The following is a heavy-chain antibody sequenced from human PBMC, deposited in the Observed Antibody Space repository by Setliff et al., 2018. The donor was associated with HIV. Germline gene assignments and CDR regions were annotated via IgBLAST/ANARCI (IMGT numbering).Heavy chain of an antibody. D-gene: IGHD6-13*01. CDR2: IYYSGST. J-gene: IGHJ6*03. CDR1: GGSISSSSYY. V-gene: IGHV4-39*01. CDR3: ACGAAAGTDYYYYYYMDV. Sequence: PSETLSLTCTVSGGSISSSSYYWGRIRQPPGKGLEWIGSIYYSGSTYYNPSLKSRVTISVDTSKNQFSLKLSSVTAADTAVYYCACGAAAGTDYYYYYYMDVWGKGTTVTVSS.